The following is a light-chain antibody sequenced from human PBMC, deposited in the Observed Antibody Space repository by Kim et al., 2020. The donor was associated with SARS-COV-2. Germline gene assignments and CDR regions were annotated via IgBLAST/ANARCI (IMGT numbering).Light chain of an antibody. J-gene: IGLJ3*02. CDR1: VLSSKD. V-gene: IGLV3-27*01. CDR3: YSAADNDMGV. CDR2: KDV. Sequence: VYPGQKPKITCSGDVLSSKDARWFQRKPGQAPVLLIHKDVERPSGIPERFSGSSSGSTVTLIISGAQIEDEAEYYCYSAADNDMGVFGGGTQLTVL.